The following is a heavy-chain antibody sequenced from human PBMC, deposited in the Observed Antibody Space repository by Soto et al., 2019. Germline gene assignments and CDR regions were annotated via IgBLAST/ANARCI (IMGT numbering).Heavy chain of an antibody. CDR1: GFTFINYA. D-gene: IGHD2-21*01. J-gene: IGHJ2*01. V-gene: IGHV3-23*01. CDR2: ISGGGDAT. CDR3: ARKVVGSTSRPDYWYVDR. Sequence: EVQLLESGGDSVQPGGSVRLSCAGSGFTFINYAMNWVRQAPGKGLEWVSTISGGGDATFFADSVRGRFTFSRDNSKNTVTLQMNSLGVDDTAVYYGARKVVGSTSRPDYWYVDRWGRGTLVTVSS.